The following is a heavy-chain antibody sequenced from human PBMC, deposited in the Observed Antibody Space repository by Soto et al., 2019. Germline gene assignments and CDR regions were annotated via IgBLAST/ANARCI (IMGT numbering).Heavy chain of an antibody. V-gene: IGHV3-23*01. Sequence: GGSLRLSCAAAGFTFSSYAMSWVRQAPGKGLEWVSAISGSGGSTYYADSVKGRFTISRDNSKNTLYLQMNSLRAEDTAVYYCAKVCQGRGRFLGWLPPKGDYYYYMDVWGKGTTVTVSS. D-gene: IGHD3-3*01. J-gene: IGHJ6*03. CDR1: GFTFSSYA. CDR3: AKVCQGRGRFLGWLPPKGDYYYYMDV. CDR2: ISGSGGST.